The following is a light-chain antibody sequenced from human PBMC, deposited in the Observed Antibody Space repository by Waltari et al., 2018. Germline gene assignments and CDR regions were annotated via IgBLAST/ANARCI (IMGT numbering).Light chain of an antibody. CDR2: DVS. Sequence: QSALTQPASVSGSPGQSITISCTGTSGDIGNSKFVAWYQQEPGRAPKLIVYDVSQRPSGVSNRFSGSKSGNTASLTISGLQAEDEADYYCSSYTTASSWVFGGGTKLTVL. J-gene: IGLJ3*02. CDR3: SSYTTASSWV. V-gene: IGLV2-14*01. CDR1: SGDIGNSKF.